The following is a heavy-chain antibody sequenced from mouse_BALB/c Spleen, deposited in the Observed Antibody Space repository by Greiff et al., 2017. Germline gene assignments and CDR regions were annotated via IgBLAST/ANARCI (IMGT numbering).Heavy chain of an antibody. V-gene: IGHV5-4*02. CDR2: ISDGGSYT. D-gene: IGHD1-1*01. CDR1: GFTFSDYY. Sequence: EVQLVESGGGLVKPGGSLKLSCAASGFTFSDYYMYWVRQTPEKRLEWVATISDGGSYTYYPDSVKGRFTISRDNAKNNLYLQMSSLKSEDTAMYYCARDHCGSSDWYFDVWGAGTTVTVSS. J-gene: IGHJ1*01. CDR3: ARDHCGSSDWYFDV.